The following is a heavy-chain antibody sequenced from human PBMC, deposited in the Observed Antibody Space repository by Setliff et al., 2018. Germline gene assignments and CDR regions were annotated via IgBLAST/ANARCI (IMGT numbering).Heavy chain of an antibody. D-gene: IGHD2-15*01. Sequence: PSETLSLTCTVSGGSISSHYWTWIRQPAGKGLEWIGRLYTSGDTNYNPSLKSRVSMSLDTSKNQFSLKLSSATAADTAVYYCARDRVVVLAGRRGFYFDYWGQGTLVTVSS. CDR2: LYTSGDT. V-gene: IGHV4-4*07. J-gene: IGHJ4*02. CDR1: GGSISSHY. CDR3: ARDRVVVLAGRRGFYFDY.